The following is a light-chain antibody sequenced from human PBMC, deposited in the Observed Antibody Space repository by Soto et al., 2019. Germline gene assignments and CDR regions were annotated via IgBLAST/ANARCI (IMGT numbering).Light chain of an antibody. CDR3: QQYGSSQYT. V-gene: IGKV3-20*01. J-gene: IGKJ2*01. CDR1: QSVSSSY. Sequence: EIVLTQSPASLSLSPGERATLSCRASQSVSSSYLAWYQHKPGQAPRLLIYGASSRATGIPDRFSGSGSATDFTLTISRLEPEDFAVYYCQQYGSSQYTFGQGTKLEIK. CDR2: GAS.